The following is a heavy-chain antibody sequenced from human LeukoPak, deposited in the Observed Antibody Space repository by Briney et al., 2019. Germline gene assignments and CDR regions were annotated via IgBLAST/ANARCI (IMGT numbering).Heavy chain of an antibody. D-gene: IGHD4-17*01. Sequence: GASVKVSCKASGYTFTDYYMHWVRQAPGQGLEWMGWINPNSGGTNYAQKFQGRVTMTRDTSISTAYMELSRLRSDDTAVYYCARPMTTVTKNWFDPWGQGTLVTVSS. CDR2: INPNSGGT. J-gene: IGHJ5*02. V-gene: IGHV1-2*02. CDR1: GYTFTDYY. CDR3: ARPMTTVTKNWFDP.